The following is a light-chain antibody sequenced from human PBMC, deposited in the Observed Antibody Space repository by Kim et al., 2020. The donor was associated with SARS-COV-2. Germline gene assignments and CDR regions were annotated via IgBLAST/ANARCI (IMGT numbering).Light chain of an antibody. CDR1: NIGDKS. CDR2: YDS. Sequence: APAKTARSTCGRNNIGDKSVTWYQLRPGQAPVQVISYDSDRPSGIPERFSGSNSGNTATLTISRVEAGDEADYFCQVWDSSITHAVFGGGTKLTVL. J-gene: IGLJ3*02. CDR3: QVWDSSITHAV. V-gene: IGLV3-21*04.